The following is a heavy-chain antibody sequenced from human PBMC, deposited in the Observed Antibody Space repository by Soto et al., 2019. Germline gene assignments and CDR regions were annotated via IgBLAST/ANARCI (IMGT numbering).Heavy chain of an antibody. CDR3: ARHKTTMLIVVSAFDP. J-gene: IGHJ5*02. CDR2: IFYSGST. CDR1: ADSITRSNFY. V-gene: IGHV4-39*02. Sequence: KTSETLSLTCTVSADSITRSNFYWGWIRQPPGKGLEWLGSIFYSGSTFYNPALKYRVTFSVDTSKNHFALELSSVTAADTAVYYCARHKTTMLIVVSAFDPWGQGTRVTVSS. D-gene: IGHD5-18*01.